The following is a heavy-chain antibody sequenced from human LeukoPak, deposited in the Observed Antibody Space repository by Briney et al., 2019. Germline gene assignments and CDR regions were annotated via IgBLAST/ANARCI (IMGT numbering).Heavy chain of an antibody. CDR2: IYYGGST. D-gene: IGHD3-10*01. V-gene: IGHV4-39*01. CDR3: ARHLRFGGARRYFDY. Sequence: SETLSLTCTVSDGSISSSSYYWGWIRQPPGKGLEWIGSIYYGGSTYYNPSLRSRVTISVDTSKNQFSLKLSSVTAADTAVYYCARHLRFGGARRYFDYWGQGTLVTVSS. CDR1: DGSISSSSYY. J-gene: IGHJ4*02.